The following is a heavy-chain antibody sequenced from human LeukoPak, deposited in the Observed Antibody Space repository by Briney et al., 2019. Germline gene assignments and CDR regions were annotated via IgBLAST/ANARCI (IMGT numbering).Heavy chain of an antibody. CDR3: AKVGSGSSHYYYYMDV. Sequence: PGGSLRLSCAASGFTFSSYAMSWVRQAPGKGLEWVSAISGSGGSTYYADSVKGRFTISRDNSKNTLYLQMNSLRAEDTAVYYCAKVGSGSSHYYYYMDVWGKGPTVTVSS. D-gene: IGHD1-26*01. V-gene: IGHV3-23*01. CDR2: ISGSGGST. CDR1: GFTFSSYA. J-gene: IGHJ6*03.